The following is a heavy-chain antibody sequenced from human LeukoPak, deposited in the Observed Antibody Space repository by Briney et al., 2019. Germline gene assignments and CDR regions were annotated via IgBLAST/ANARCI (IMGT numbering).Heavy chain of an antibody. CDR3: ARRRTIGAAGNYFDY. V-gene: IGHV4-34*01. Sequence: SETLSLTCAVYGGSFSGYYWSWIRQPPGKGLEWIGEINHSGSTNYNPSLKSRVTISVDMSKNQFSLKLSSVTAADTAVYYCARRRTIGAAGNYFDYWGQGTLVTVSS. D-gene: IGHD6-13*01. J-gene: IGHJ4*02. CDR2: INHSGST. CDR1: GGSFSGYY.